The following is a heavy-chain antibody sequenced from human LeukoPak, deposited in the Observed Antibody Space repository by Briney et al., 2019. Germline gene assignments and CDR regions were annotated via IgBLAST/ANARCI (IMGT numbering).Heavy chain of an antibody. CDR2: ISYGGSDK. CDR1: GFTFSSYG. CDR3: ARRVVVPAAPYYFDY. Sequence: GGSLRLSCAASGFTFSSYGMHWVRQAPGKGLEWVAVISYGGSDKYYADSVKGRFTISRDNAKNTLYLQMNSLRAEDTAVYYCARRVVVPAAPYYFDYWGQGTLVTVSS. D-gene: IGHD2-2*01. V-gene: IGHV3-30*03. J-gene: IGHJ4*02.